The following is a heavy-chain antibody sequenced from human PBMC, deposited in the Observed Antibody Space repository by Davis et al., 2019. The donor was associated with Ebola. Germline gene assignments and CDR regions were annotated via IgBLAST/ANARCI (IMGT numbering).Heavy chain of an antibody. D-gene: IGHD2-15*01. Sequence: GGSLRLSCAASGFSVSDKYMSWVRQAPGKGLEWVSTLGTSADTYYADSVKGRFTISRDNSKNTLYLQMNGLRVEDTAIYYCAKDTPNIWFDVWGQGTMVAVSS. V-gene: IGHV3-53*01. J-gene: IGHJ3*01. CDR1: GFSVSDKY. CDR3: AKDTPNIWFDV. CDR2: LGTSADT.